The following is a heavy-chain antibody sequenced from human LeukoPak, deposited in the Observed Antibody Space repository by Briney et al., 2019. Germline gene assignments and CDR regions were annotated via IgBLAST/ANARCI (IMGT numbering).Heavy chain of an antibody. CDR3: ARGIFGMVNNRPHSPYSFDF. Sequence: PSETLSLTCTVYGPSINSYFWNWIRQPPGKGLEWIGYISYCGTTIFSPSLKTRVRISVDTSKDQFALELTSTTAADTATYYCARGIFGMVNNRPHSPYSFDFWGQGTPAIVSS. D-gene: IGHD3-3*01. CDR1: GPSINSYF. CDR2: ISYCGTT. V-gene: IGHV4-59*01. J-gene: IGHJ4*02.